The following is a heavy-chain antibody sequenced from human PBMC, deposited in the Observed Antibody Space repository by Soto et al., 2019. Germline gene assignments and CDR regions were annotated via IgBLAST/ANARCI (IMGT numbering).Heavy chain of an antibody. J-gene: IGHJ6*02. Sequence: EVQLVESGGGLVQPGGSLRLSCAASAFTLSRYSMNWVRQAPGKGLEWISYISSGSGTIYYADSVKGRFTISRDNAKNSLYLQMNSLRDEDTAVYYCASATFAYWNFYYYGMDVWGQGTTVTVSS. CDR3: ASATFAYWNFYYYGMDV. V-gene: IGHV3-48*02. CDR1: AFTLSRYS. CDR2: ISSGSGTI. D-gene: IGHD1-1*01.